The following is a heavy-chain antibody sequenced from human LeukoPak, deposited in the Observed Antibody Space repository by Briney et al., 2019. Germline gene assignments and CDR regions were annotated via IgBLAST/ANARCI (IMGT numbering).Heavy chain of an antibody. D-gene: IGHD3-22*01. CDR3: ACSMFHSSGYLHPDY. CDR1: GGSISSGGYS. V-gene: IGHV4-61*02. CDR2: IYTSGST. Sequence: SETLSLTCAVSGGSISSGGYSWSWIRQPAGKGLEWIGRIYTSGSTNYNPSLKSRVTMSVDTSKNQFSLKLSSVTAADTAVYYCACSMFHSSGYLHPDYWGQGTLVTVSS. J-gene: IGHJ4*02.